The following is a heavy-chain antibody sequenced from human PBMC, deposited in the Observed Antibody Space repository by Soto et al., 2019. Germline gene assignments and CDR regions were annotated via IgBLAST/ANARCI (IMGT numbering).Heavy chain of an antibody. CDR2: IYYGGST. Sequence: QLQLQESGPGLVKPSETLSLTCTVSGDSISRSSNYWGWLRQPPGKGLKWIGSIYYGGSTYYNPSLKSRVTISVDTSRNQFSLKLTSVTTADTAVYYCARHDGTVTLNWFDPWGQGSLVTVSS. CDR3: ARHDGTVTLNWFDP. CDR1: GDSISRSSNY. J-gene: IGHJ5*02. V-gene: IGHV4-39*01. D-gene: IGHD4-17*01.